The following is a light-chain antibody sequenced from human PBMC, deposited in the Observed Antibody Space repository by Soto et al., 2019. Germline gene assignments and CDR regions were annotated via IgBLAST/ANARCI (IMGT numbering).Light chain of an antibody. CDR1: QRASMQY. J-gene: IGKJ1*01. V-gene: IGKV3-20*01. Sequence: VLTQSPDTLSLSPGVRATLSCLANQRASMQYLSWSQKRPGQPPRLLIYSVSMRADGVPDRFSGSGSGLEFTLTINSLEPEDVAVPYCQDFDSPQWTFGQGTKIE. CDR3: QDFDSPQWT. CDR2: SVS.